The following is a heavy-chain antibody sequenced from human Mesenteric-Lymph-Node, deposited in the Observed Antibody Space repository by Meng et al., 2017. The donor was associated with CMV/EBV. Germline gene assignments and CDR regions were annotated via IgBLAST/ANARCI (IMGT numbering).Heavy chain of an antibody. V-gene: IGHV3-23*01. CDR3: ARDLHSSSWYGGGFFDY. J-gene: IGHJ4*02. Sequence: GESLKISCAASGFTFSSYAMSWVRQAPGKGLEWVSAITSGGSTYYADSVKGRFTISRDSSKNMLSLQMNSLRVEDTAIYFCARDLHSSSWYGGGFFDYWGQGTLVTVSS. CDR2: ITSGGST. CDR1: GFTFSSYA. D-gene: IGHD6-13*01.